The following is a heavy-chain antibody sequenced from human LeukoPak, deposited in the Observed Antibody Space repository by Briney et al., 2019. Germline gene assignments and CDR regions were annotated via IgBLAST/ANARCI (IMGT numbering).Heavy chain of an antibody. CDR1: GYTFTSYA. J-gene: IGHJ4*02. CDR2: INAYNGNA. CDR3: ARALNSYGYSPFDS. V-gene: IGHV1-18*01. Sequence: GASVKVSCKASGYTFTSYALSWVRQAPGQGLEWMGWINAYNGNANYAQILQGRVTMTTDTSTSTAYMELRSLRSDDTAVYYCARALNSYGYSPFDSWGQGTLVTVPS. D-gene: IGHD5-18*01.